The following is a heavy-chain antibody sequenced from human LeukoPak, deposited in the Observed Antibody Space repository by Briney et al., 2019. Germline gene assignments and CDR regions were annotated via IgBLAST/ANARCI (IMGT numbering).Heavy chain of an antibody. CDR2: ISARGDDA. V-gene: IGHV3-23*01. CDR3: AKDIEVYSNYRTPFDY. J-gene: IGHJ4*02. Sequence: GGSLRLSCAASGFIFKTYAMSWVRQAPGKGLEWVSVISARGDDAYYADFVKGRFTIPRDNSKNTLSLQMNILRAEDTAIYYCAKDIEVYSNYRTPFDYWGQGTLVTVSS. D-gene: IGHD4-11*01. CDR1: GFIFKTYA.